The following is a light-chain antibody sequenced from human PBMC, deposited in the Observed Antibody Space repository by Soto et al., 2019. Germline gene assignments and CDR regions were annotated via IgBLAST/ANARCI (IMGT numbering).Light chain of an antibody. Sequence: ESVLTQSPGTLSLSPGARATLSCRASQSVSSSYLSWYQQKPGQAPRLLIYGASSRDTGIPDRFSGSGCGTDLTITVSRLEPEEFAVYYCKQYGCSPSWRCGQATKMEIK. CDR2: GAS. J-gene: IGKJ1*01. CDR1: QSVSSSY. CDR3: KQYGCSPSWR. V-gene: IGKV3-20*01.